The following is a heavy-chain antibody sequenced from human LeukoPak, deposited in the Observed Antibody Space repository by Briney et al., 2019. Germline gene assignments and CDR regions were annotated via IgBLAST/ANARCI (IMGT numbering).Heavy chain of an antibody. Sequence: GGSLRLSCAASGFTFSSYTMSWVRQAPGKGLDWFSSISSSGNTYYADSVKGRFTISRDNSKNMLYLQMNSLRAEDTAVYYCVKGRISEDGLDFWGQGTLVTVSS. D-gene: IGHD6-13*01. V-gene: IGHV3-23*01. CDR3: VKGRISEDGLDF. CDR2: ISSSGNT. CDR1: GFTFSSYT. J-gene: IGHJ4*02.